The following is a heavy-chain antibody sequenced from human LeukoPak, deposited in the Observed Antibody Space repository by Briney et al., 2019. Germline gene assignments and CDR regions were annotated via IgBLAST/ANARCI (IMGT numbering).Heavy chain of an antibody. J-gene: IGHJ4*02. CDR1: GVTLSNYA. CDR3: ARGAGYNYPYYFDY. Sequence: GGSLRLSCVASGVTLSNYAMSWVRQAPGKGLEWVSVIYGGGNIYYADSVKGRFTISRDNSKNTLYLQMNSLRAEDTAVYYCARGAGYNYPYYFDYWGQGTLVTVSS. D-gene: IGHD5-24*01. CDR2: IYGGGNI. V-gene: IGHV3-53*01.